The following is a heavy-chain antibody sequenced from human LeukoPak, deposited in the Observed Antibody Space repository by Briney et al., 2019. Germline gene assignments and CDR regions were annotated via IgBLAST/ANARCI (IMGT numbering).Heavy chain of an antibody. CDR3: ARLVGATTVDY. CDR2: IKQDGSEK. J-gene: IGHJ4*02. V-gene: IGHV3-7*03. D-gene: IGHD1-26*01. CDR1: GFTFSNYW. Sequence: GGSLRLSCAASGFTFSNYWMSWVRQAPGKGLEWVANIKQDGSEKYYVDSVKGRFTISRDNSKNTLYLQMNSLRAEDTAVYYCARLVGATTVDYWGQGTLVTVSS.